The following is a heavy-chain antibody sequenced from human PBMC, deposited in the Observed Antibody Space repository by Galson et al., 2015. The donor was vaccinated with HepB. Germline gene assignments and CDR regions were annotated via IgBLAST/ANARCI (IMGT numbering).Heavy chain of an antibody. J-gene: IGHJ4*02. V-gene: IGHV3-48*01. CDR2: ISGSSVSI. D-gene: IGHD2-8*02. CDR1: GLTFSSHS. CDR3: ARVYCTGGSCYGTGFDY. Sequence: SLRLSCAASGLTFSSHSMNWVRQAPGKGLEWLSYISGSSVSIYYADFVKGRFTISGDNDQNSLYLQMDSLRVEDTAVYYCARVYCTGGSCYGTGFDYWGQGILVTVSS.